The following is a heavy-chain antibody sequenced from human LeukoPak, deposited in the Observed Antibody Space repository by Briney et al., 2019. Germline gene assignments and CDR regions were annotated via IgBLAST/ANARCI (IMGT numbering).Heavy chain of an antibody. J-gene: IGHJ6*02. CDR2: MNPNSGNT. Sequence: ASVKVSCKASGHTFTSYDINWVRQATGQGLEWMGWMNPNSGNTGYAQKFQGRVTMTRNTSISTAYMELSSLRSEDTAVYYCARGLVTIFGVVPHGMDVWGQGTTVTVSS. V-gene: IGHV1-8*01. D-gene: IGHD3-3*01. CDR1: GHTFTSYD. CDR3: ARGLVTIFGVVPHGMDV.